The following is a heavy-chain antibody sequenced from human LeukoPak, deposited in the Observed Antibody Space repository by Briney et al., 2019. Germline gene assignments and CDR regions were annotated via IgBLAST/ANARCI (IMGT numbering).Heavy chain of an antibody. CDR1: GYTFTGYF. Sequence: GASVKVSCKASGYTFTGYFIHWVRQAPGQGLEWMGWINPHSGGTNHSQKFQGRVTMTRDTSISAAYMELSRLRSDDTAVYYCARATYDIEDPWGQGTLVTVSS. V-gene: IGHV1-2*02. CDR3: ARATYDIEDP. J-gene: IGHJ5*02. D-gene: IGHD3-9*01. CDR2: INPHSGGT.